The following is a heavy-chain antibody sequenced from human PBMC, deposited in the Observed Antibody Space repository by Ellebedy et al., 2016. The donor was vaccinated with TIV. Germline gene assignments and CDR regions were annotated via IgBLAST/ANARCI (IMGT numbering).Heavy chain of an antibody. V-gene: IGHV3-7*01. CDR3: ATDGSYGDYLSPAHAFEI. D-gene: IGHD4-17*01. Sequence: GGSLRLSCAASRFSFSSYWMSWVRQAPGKGLEWVANINQGGSEKYYVDSVKGRFTISRDNAKNSLYLEMNSLRAEDTAVYYCATDGSYGDYLSPAHAFEIWGQGTVVAVSS. J-gene: IGHJ3*02. CDR1: RFSFSSYW. CDR2: INQGGSEK.